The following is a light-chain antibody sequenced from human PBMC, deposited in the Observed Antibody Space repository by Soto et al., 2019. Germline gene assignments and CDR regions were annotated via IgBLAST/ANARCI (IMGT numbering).Light chain of an antibody. CDR1: QSVRSN. J-gene: IGKJ1*01. CDR3: QQYNNWPWT. V-gene: IGKV3-15*01. CDR2: GAS. Sequence: EIVMTQSPATLSVSPGERGTLSCRASQSVRSNLAWYQQKPGQAPMLLIYGASTRATGIPARFSGSRSGTEFTLTISSLQYEDFAVYYCQQYNNWPWTFGQGTKVEIK.